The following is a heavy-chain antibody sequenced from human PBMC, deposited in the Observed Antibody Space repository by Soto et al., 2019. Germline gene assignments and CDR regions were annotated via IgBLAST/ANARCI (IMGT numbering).Heavy chain of an antibody. CDR3: ARSPSTSTMGFFDI. CDR1: GGSISSFY. CDR2: IYASGHT. V-gene: IGHV4-4*07. D-gene: IGHD3-10*01. Sequence: SETLSLTCSVSGGSISSFYWNWIRQPAGKEPEWIGRIYASGHTNYNPSLESRVTMSIDTSKHQFSLKLNSVSAADTAVYYCARSPSTSTMGFFDIWGQGTMVTVSS. J-gene: IGHJ3*02.